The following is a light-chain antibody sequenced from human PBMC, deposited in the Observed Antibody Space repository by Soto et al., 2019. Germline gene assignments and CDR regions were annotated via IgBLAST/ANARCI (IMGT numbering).Light chain of an antibody. J-gene: IGKJ2*01. CDR2: DAS. V-gene: IGKV3-20*01. CDR3: QQYGSSPPNT. CDR1: QIVTSGH. Sequence: IVLTQSPGTLYLSPGERATLSCRASQIVTSGHLAWYQQKPGQAPRLLMYDASIRATGIPDRFSGSGSGADFTLTISRLEPEDFGLYYCQQYGSSPPNTVGQGNRLELK.